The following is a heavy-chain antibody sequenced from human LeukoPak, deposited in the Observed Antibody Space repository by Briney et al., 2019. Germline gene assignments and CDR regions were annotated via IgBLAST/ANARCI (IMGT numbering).Heavy chain of an antibody. Sequence: GASVKVSCKASGYTFTGYYMHWVRQAPGQGLEWMGWINPNSGGTNYAQEFQGRVTMTRDTSISTAYMELSRLGSDDTAVYYCARGPFYCSSTSCFPYFDYWGQGTLVTVSS. V-gene: IGHV1-2*02. J-gene: IGHJ4*02. CDR2: INPNSGGT. CDR3: ARGPFYCSSTSCFPYFDY. CDR1: GYTFTGYY. D-gene: IGHD2-2*01.